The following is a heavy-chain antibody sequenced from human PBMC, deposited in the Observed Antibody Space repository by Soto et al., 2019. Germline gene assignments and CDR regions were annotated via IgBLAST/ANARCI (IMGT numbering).Heavy chain of an antibody. Sequence: GGSLRLSCAASGFTFSSYWMSWVRQAPGKGLEWVANIKQDGSEKFYVDSVKGRFTISRDNAKNSLYLQMNSLRAEDTAVYYCGGDGYSSSWYYYYGMDVWGQGTTVTVSS. CDR2: IKQDGSEK. D-gene: IGHD6-13*01. CDR1: GFTFSSYW. CDR3: GGDGYSSSWYYYYGMDV. V-gene: IGHV3-7*01. J-gene: IGHJ6*02.